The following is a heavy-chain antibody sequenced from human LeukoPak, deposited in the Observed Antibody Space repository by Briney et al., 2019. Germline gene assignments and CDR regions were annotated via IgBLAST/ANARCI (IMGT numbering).Heavy chain of an antibody. J-gene: IGHJ6*02. V-gene: IGHV3-30-3*01. CDR1: GFTFSSYA. CDR3: ARGYYYYGMDV. CDR2: ISYDGSNK. Sequence: GGSLRLSCAASGFTFSSYAMHWVRQAPGKGLEWVVVISYDGSNKYYADSVKGRFTISRDNSKNTLYLQMNSLRAEDTAVYYCARGYYYYGMDVWGQGTTVTVSS.